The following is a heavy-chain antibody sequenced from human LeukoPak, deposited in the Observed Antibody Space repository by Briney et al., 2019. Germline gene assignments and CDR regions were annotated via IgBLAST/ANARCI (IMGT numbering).Heavy chain of an antibody. CDR1: GFTFSSYA. J-gene: IGHJ4*02. D-gene: IGHD3-9*01. Sequence: GGSLRLSCAASGFTFSSYAMSWVRQAPGKGLEWVSAISGSGGRIYYGASVKGRFTISRDNSKNTLNLQMNSLRAEDTAVYYCARAISGPKFLLDYWGQGTLVTVSS. CDR3: ARAISGPKFLLDY. V-gene: IGHV3-23*01. CDR2: ISGSGGRI.